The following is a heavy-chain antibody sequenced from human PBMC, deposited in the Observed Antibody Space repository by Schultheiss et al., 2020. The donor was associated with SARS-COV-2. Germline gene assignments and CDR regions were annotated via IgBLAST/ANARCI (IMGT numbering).Heavy chain of an antibody. CDR1: GGTFSSYA. Sequence: ASVKVSCKASGGTFSSYAISWVRQAPGQGLEWMGVINPSGGRTRYAQKFQGRVTMTRDTSTSTVNMELSSLRSEDTAVYYCARAGGEYSGSSIPYWGQGTLVTVSS. CDR3: ARAGGEYSGSSIPY. CDR2: INPSGGRT. V-gene: IGHV1-46*01. D-gene: IGHD1-26*01. J-gene: IGHJ4*02.